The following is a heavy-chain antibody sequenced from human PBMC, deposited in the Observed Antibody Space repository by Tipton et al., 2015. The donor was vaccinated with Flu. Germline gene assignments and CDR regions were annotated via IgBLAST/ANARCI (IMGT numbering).Heavy chain of an antibody. CDR3: ARRGSGSYFDSWFDP. CDR2: IYAGDSDT. V-gene: IGHV5-51*03. Sequence: QLVQSGAEVKKPGASLKISCQGSGYSFSNYWIGWVRQVPGKGLEWMGIIYAGDSDTRYSPSFQGHFTMSADKSITTAYLEWTSLKASDTAMYYCARRGSGSYFDSWFDPWGQGTLVTVSS. D-gene: IGHD3-10*01. J-gene: IGHJ5*02. CDR1: GYSFSNYW.